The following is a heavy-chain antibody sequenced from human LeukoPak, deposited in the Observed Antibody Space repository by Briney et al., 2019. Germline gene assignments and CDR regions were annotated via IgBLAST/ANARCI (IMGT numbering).Heavy chain of an antibody. CDR1: GGTFSSYA. CDR3: ARVGGHYYDSSLFDY. CDR2: IIPIFGIA. V-gene: IGHV1-69*17. J-gene: IGHJ4*02. D-gene: IGHD3-22*01. Sequence: SVKVSCKASGGTFSSYAISWVRQAPGQGLEWMGGIIPIFGIANYAQKFQGRVTITADKSTSTAYMELSSLRSEDTAVYYCARVGGHYYDSSLFDYWGQGTLVTVSS.